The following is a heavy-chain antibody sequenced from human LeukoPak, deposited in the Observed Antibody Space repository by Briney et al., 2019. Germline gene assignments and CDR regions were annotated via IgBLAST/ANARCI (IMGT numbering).Heavy chain of an antibody. J-gene: IGHJ5*02. CDR1: GYTFTSYY. CDR2: INPSGGST. V-gene: IGHV1-46*01. D-gene: IGHD3-22*01. CDR3: AREGMYYYDSSGYDFKT. Sequence: GASVKVSCKAPGYTFTSYYMHWVRQAPGQGLVWMGIINPSGGSTSYAQKFQGRVTMTRDMSTSTAYMELSSLRSEDTAVYYCAREGMYYYDSSGYDFKTWGQGTLVTVSS.